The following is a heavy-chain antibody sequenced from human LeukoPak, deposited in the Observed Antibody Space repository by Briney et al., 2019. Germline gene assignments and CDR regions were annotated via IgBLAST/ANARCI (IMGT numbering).Heavy chain of an antibody. CDR1: GYTFTGYY. Sequence: GASVKVSCKASGYTFTGYYMHGVRRAPGQGLEWMGWINPNSGGTNYAQKFQGRVTMTRDTSISTAYMELSRLRSDDTAVYYCARSFDYDSPIDYWGQGTLVTVSS. D-gene: IGHD5-12*01. J-gene: IGHJ4*02. CDR2: INPNSGGT. V-gene: IGHV1-2*02. CDR3: ARSFDYDSPIDY.